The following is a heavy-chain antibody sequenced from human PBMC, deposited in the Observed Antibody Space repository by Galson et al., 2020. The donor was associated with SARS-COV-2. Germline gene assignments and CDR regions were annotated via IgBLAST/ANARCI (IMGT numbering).Heavy chain of an antibody. D-gene: IGHD2-21*01. CDR2: ISGSGGST. CDR1: GFTFSSYA. Sequence: GGSLRLSCAASGFTFSSYAMSWVRQAPGKGLEWVSAISGSGGSTYYADSVKGRFTISRDNSKNTLYLQMNSLRAEDTAVYYCAKDPRHPDAIGDIEGFDYWGQGTLVTVSS. CDR3: AKDPRHPDAIGDIEGFDY. V-gene: IGHV3-23*01. J-gene: IGHJ4*02.